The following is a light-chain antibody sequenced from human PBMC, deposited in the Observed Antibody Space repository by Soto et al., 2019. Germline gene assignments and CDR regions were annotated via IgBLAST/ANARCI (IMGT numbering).Light chain of an antibody. CDR1: QTIAYD. CDR3: QQYKNYYT. CDR2: GAS. J-gene: IGKJ2*01. Sequence: IVMTQSPATLSVSPGERVTLSCRASQTIAYDLAWYQQKPGQAPRLLIQGASKRATGIPVRFSGSGSGTEFTLTISSLQSEDFAVYYCQQYKNYYTFGQGTKLEIK. V-gene: IGKV3-15*01.